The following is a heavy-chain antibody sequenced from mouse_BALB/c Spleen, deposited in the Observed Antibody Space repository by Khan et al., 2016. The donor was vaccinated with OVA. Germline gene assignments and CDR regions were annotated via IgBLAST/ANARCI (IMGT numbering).Heavy chain of an antibody. CDR1: GFTFSSYA. CDR2: ISSGGTYT. D-gene: IGHD1-1*01. J-gene: IGHJ2*01. Sequence: EVQLVESGGTLVKPGGSLKLSCAASGFTFSSYAMSWVRQTPEKRLEWVATISSGGTYTYYPDSVKGRFTISRDNAKNTLYLQMSSLRSEDTAMYYSVRDYYGSSYEDYWGQGTTLTVSS. CDR3: VRDYYGSSYEDY. V-gene: IGHV5-9-3*01.